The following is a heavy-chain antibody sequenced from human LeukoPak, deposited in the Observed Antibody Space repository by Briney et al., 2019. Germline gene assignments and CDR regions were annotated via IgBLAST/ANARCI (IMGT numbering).Heavy chain of an antibody. Sequence: SVKVSCKASGGTFSSYAISWVRQAPGQGLEWMGRIIPIPGIANYAQKFQGRVTITADKSTSTAYMELSSLRSEDTAVYYCARYTAPRAYYYYGMDVWGQGTTVTVSS. CDR3: ARYTAPRAYYYYGMDV. V-gene: IGHV1-69*04. CDR2: IIPIPGIA. J-gene: IGHJ6*02. CDR1: GGTFSSYA.